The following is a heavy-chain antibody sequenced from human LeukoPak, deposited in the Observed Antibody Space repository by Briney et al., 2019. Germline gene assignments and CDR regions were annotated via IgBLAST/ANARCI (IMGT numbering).Heavy chain of an antibody. CDR2: INWNGGST. J-gene: IGHJ5*02. V-gene: IGHV3-20*04. D-gene: IGHD3-3*01. CDR1: GFTFDDYG. CDR3: ARVHSRRVSYYDFWSGYANWFDP. Sequence: PGGSLRLSCAVSGFTFDDYGMSWVRQAPGKGLEWVSGINWNGGSTGYADSVKGRFTISRDNAKNSLYLQMNSLRAEDTALYYCARVHSRRVSYYDFWSGYANWFDPWGQGTLVTVSS.